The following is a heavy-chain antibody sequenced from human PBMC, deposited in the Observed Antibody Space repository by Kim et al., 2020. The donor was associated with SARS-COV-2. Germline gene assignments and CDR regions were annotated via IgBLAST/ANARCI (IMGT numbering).Heavy chain of an antibody. CDR3: ARNDFWSGCYDY. J-gene: IGHJ4*02. V-gene: IGHV4-39*01. Sequence: HNPSLKSRVTISVDTSKNQFALKLSSVTAADTAVYYCARNDFWSGCYDYWGQGTLVTVSS. D-gene: IGHD3-3*01.